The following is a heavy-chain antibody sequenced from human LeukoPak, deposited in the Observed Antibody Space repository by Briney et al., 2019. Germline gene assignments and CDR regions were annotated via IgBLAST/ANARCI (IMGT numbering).Heavy chain of an antibody. V-gene: IGHV1-18*01. D-gene: IGHD3-22*01. CDR3: ARDLYYYDSRGYPLIDY. Sequence: VASVKVSCKASGYTFTSYGISWVRQAPGQGLEWMGWISAYSGNTNYAQKLQGRVTMTTDTSTSTAYMELRSLRSDDTAVYYCARDLYYYDSRGYPLIDYWGQGTLVTVSS. J-gene: IGHJ4*02. CDR1: GYTFTSYG. CDR2: ISAYSGNT.